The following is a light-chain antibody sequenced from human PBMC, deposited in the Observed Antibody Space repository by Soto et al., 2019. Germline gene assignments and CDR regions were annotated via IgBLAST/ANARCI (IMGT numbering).Light chain of an antibody. Sequence: EVASAKSPVTMFLSPGVRATLSCRARQSARGLLAWYQRKPGQAPSLLIYDASGGATGIPDRFSGTGSETDFTPTITRLEPEDFAVYYCQQYDNSPFTFGQGTRLEI. CDR2: DAS. J-gene: IGKJ5*01. CDR1: QSARGL. V-gene: IGKV3-20*01. CDR3: QQYDNSPFT.